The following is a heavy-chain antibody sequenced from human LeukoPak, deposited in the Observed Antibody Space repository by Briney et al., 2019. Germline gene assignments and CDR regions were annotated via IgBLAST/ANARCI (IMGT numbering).Heavy chain of an antibody. CDR2: ISYDGGNK. D-gene: IGHD3-10*01. CDR1: GFTFSSYG. J-gene: IGHJ4*02. CDR3: AKSSGRGAYHLDY. V-gene: IGHV3-30*18. Sequence: PGTSLRLSCAASGFTFSSYGIHWVRQAPGKGLEWVAVISYDGGNKYYADSVKGRFTISRDNSKNTLYLQMNTLRAEDTAVYYCAKSSGRGAYHLDYWGQGTLVTASS.